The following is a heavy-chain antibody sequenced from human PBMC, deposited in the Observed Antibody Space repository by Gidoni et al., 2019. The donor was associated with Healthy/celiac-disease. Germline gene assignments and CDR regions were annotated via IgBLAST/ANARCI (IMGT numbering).Heavy chain of an antibody. J-gene: IGHJ2*01. CDR2: IIPIFGTA. CDR3: AGQYSSSPKIWYFDL. Sequence: QVQLVQSGAEVKKPGSSGQVSCKASGGTFSSYAISWVRQAPGQGLEWMGGIIPIFGTANYAQKFQGRVTITADESTSTAYMELSSLRSEDTAVYYCAGQYSSSPKIWYFDLWGRGTLVTVSS. D-gene: IGHD6-6*01. V-gene: IGHV1-69*01. CDR1: GGTFSSYA.